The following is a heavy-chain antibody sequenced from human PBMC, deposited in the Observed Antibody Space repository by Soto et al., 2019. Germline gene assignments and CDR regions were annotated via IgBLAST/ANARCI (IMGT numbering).Heavy chain of an antibody. D-gene: IGHD1-26*01. Sequence: SGPTLVNPTQTLTLTCTFSGFSLKTRGMSVGWIRQPPGKALEWLALIYWDDDKRYSPSLKSRLTIMKDTSKNQVVLIMTDMDPVDTATYYCARTAYSTAWTGSYYYGMDVWGQGTTVTVSS. J-gene: IGHJ6*02. CDR2: IYWDDDK. CDR3: ARTAYSTAWTGSYYYGMDV. V-gene: IGHV2-5*02. CDR1: GFSLKTRGMS.